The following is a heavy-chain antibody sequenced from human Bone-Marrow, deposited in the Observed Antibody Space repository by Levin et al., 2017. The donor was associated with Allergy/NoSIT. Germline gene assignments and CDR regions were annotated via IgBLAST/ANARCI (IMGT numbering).Heavy chain of an antibody. Sequence: GESLKISCAASGFTFSNFAMAWFRQPPGKGLEWVSGLSGSGGGTHYADSVKGRFTISRDNSKNTLYLQMNSLRTEDTAVYYCANDPTRYFDHSTQSRWGQGTLVTVSS. J-gene: IGHJ4*02. D-gene: IGHD3-9*01. CDR3: ANDPTRYFDHSTQSR. CDR1: GFTFSNFA. V-gene: IGHV3-23*01. CDR2: LSGSGGGT.